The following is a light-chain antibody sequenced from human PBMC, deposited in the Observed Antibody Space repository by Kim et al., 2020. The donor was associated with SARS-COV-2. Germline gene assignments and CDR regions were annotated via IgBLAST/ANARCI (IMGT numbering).Light chain of an antibody. CDR2: WAS. V-gene: IGKV4-1*01. CDR3: QQYYRTAPGS. J-gene: IGKJ2*04. CDR1: QSILYSSNNKNY. Sequence: ATINCKCSQSILYSSNNKNYLAWYQQKPGQPPKLLIYWASTRESGVPDRFSGSGSGTDFTLTISSLQAEDVAVYYCQQYYRTAPGSFGQGTKLEIK.